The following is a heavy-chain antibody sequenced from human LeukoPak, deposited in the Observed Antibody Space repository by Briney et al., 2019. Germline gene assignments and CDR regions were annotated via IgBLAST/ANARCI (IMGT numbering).Heavy chain of an antibody. CDR1: GYSISSGYY. J-gene: IGHJ3*02. D-gene: IGHD1-26*01. V-gene: IGHV4-38-2*02. Sequence: SSETLSLTCTVSGYSISSGYYWGWIRQPPGKGLEWIGTFQHRGSTFQNPSLKSRVTISIDTSKNQFSLKLSAVTAADTAVYYCAKAYSGTYPHEAFDIWGQGTMVTASS. CDR3: AKAYSGTYPHEAFDI. CDR2: FQHRGST.